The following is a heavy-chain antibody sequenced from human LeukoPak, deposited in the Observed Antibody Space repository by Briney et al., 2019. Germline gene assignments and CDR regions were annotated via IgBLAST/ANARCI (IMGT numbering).Heavy chain of an antibody. CDR1: GFTFSSYG. J-gene: IGHJ4*02. Sequence: GGSLRLSCAAAGFTFSSYGMHWVRQAPGKWLEWVVFIRYDASRNYYADSVEGRFTISRDNSKNTLYLQMNSLRGEDTAVYYCALIRLGELRQLRGSRFDYWGQGTLVTVSS. V-gene: IGHV3-30*02. CDR2: IRYDASRN. D-gene: IGHD3-10*01. CDR3: ALIRLGELRQLRGSRFDY.